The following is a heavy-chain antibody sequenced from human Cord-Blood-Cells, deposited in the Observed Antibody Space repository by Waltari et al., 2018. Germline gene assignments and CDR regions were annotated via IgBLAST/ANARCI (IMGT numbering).Heavy chain of an antibody. J-gene: IGHJ5*02. CDR1: GGTLSSYA. D-gene: IGHD4-4*01. CDR3: ARVEPYDYSNSWFDP. CDR2: FIPTFGTA. V-gene: IGHV1-69*01. Sequence: QVQLVQSGAEVKKPGSSVKVSCKASGGTLSSYAIRWVRQARGQGFEWLGGFIPTFGTANSARTSRGRVTLTATEPTATACMGLGSLKSEATAVYYCARVEPYDYSNSWFDPWSQGPLVTVSS.